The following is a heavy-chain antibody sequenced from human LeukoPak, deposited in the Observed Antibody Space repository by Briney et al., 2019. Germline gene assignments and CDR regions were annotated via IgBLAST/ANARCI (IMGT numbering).Heavy chain of an antibody. CDR3: ATWGRYSELPFDY. J-gene: IGHJ4*02. CDR2: FDPEDGET. CDR1: GYTLTVLS. D-gene: IGHD4-11*01. V-gene: IGHV1-24*01. Sequence: ASVNVSCKVSGYTLTVLSMHWVRQAPGKGREWMGGFDPEDGETIYTQKFQGRVTMSEDTSTDTAYMELSSLRSEDTAVYYCATWGRYSELPFDYWGQGTLVTVSS.